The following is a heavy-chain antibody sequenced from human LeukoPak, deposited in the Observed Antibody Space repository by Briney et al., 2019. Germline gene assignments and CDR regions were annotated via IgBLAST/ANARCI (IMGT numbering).Heavy chain of an antibody. J-gene: IGHJ5*02. D-gene: IGHD3-22*01. V-gene: IGHV1-2*02. CDR2: INPNSGGT. CDR3: ARDGDSSGYYYHNWFDP. Sequence: ASVKVSCKASGYTFTGYFMHWVRLAPGQGLEWMGWINPNSGGTNYAQKFQGRVTMTRDTSISTAYMELSRLRSDDTAVYYCARDGDSSGYYYHNWFDPWGQGTLVTVSS. CDR1: GYTFTGYF.